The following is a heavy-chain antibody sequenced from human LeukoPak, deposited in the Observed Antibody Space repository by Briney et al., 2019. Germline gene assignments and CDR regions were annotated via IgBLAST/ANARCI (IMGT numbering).Heavy chain of an antibody. J-gene: IGHJ5*02. D-gene: IGHD3-10*01. CDR1: GFTFSSYA. CDR2: ISGSGGST. CDR3: AKGMVRGVNPNWFDP. V-gene: IGHV3-23*01. Sequence: PGGSLRLSCAASGFTFSSYAMSWVRQAPGKGLEWVSAISGSGGSTYYADSVKGRFTISRDNSKNTQYLQMNSLRVEDTAVYYCAKGMVRGVNPNWFDPWGQGTLVTVSS.